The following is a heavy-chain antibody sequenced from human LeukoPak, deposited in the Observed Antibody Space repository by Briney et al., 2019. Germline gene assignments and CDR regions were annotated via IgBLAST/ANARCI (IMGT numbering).Heavy chain of an antibody. CDR3: AKDADYSSPIGYFDY. V-gene: IGHV3-15*01. CDR2: IKSKTDGGTT. D-gene: IGHD6-13*01. Sequence: GGSLRLSCVASGFTFSNAWMSWIRQAPGKGLEWVGRIKSKTDGGTTDYAAPVKGRFTISRDDSKNTLYLQMNSLRAEDTAMYYCAKDADYSSPIGYFDYWGQGTLVTVSS. J-gene: IGHJ4*02. CDR1: GFTFSNAW.